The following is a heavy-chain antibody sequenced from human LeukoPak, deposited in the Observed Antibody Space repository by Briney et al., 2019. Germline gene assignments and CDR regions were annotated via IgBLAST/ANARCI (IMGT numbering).Heavy chain of an antibody. CDR1: GFTVSSSY. D-gene: IGHD3-10*01. V-gene: IGHV3-66*02. CDR2: IFGGGDT. J-gene: IGHJ4*02. CDR3: ARDNYGSGSYSRYFDY. Sequence: GGSLRLSCAASGFTVSSSYVSWVRQAPGKGLEWVSVIFGGGDTYYADSVKGRFTISRDNSKNTLHFQMNSLRVEDTAVYYCARDNYGSGSYSRYFDYWGLGTLVTVSS.